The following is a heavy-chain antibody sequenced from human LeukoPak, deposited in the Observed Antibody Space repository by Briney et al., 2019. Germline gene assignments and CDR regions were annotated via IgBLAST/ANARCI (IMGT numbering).Heavy chain of an antibody. CDR2: IWYDGSNK. D-gene: IGHD3-10*01. V-gene: IGHV3-33*01. CDR1: GFTFSSYA. Sequence: GGSLRLSCAASGFTFSSYAMHWVRQAPGKGLEWVALIWYDGSNKYYADSVKGRFTISRDNSKNTLFLQMSSLRVEGTAMYFCARGDYYGSGSNADYWGQGTLVSVSS. CDR3: ARGDYYGSGSNADY. J-gene: IGHJ4*02.